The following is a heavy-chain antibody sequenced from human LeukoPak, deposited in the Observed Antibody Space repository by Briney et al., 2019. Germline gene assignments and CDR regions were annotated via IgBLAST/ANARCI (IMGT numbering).Heavy chain of an antibody. Sequence: SQTLSLTCAVYGASYNAYYWSWIRQPPGKGLEWIGDIDHRGTATYNPSLKSRLTISADASKNQFSLKLNSVTDADTAVYYCAVGITILGVAASFDSWGQGNLVVVSS. D-gene: IGHD3-3*01. CDR1: GASYNAYY. CDR3: AVGITILGVAASFDS. V-gene: IGHV4-34*01. J-gene: IGHJ4*02. CDR2: IDHRGTA.